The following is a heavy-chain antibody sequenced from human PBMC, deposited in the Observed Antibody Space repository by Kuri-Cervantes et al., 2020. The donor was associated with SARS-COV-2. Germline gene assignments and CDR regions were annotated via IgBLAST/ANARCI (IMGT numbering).Heavy chain of an antibody. J-gene: IGHJ3*02. D-gene: IGHD3-16*01. CDR1: GYSISSGYY. CDR2: IYHSGST. Sequence: GSLRLSCTASGYSISSGYYWGWIRQPPGKGLEWIGSIYHSGSTYYNPSLKSRVTISVDTSKNQFSLKLSSVTAADTAVYYCARGLGVAADAFDIWGQGTMVTVSS. V-gene: IGHV4-38-2*02. CDR3: ARGLGVAADAFDI.